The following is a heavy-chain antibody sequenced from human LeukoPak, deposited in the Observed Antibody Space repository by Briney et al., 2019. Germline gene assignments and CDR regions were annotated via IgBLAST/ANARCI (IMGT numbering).Heavy chain of an antibody. CDR1: GGTFSSYA. V-gene: IGHV1-69*13. CDR2: IIPIFGTA. CDR3: AREVLGTASAFDY. J-gene: IGHJ4*02. D-gene: IGHD1-1*01. Sequence: SVKVSCKASGGTFSSYAISWVRQAPGQGLEWMGGIIPIFGTANYAQKFQGRVTITADESTSTAYMELSSLRSEDTAVYYCAREVLGTASAFDYWGQGTLVTVSS.